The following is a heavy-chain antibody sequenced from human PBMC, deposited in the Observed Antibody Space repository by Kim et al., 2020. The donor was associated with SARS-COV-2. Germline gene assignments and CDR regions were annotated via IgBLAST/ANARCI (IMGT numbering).Heavy chain of an antibody. CDR1: GFTFSSYE. Sequence: GGSLRLSCAASGFTFSSYEMNWVRQAPGKGLEWVSYISSSGSPIYYADSVKGRYTISRDNAKNSLYLQMNSLRAEDTAVYYCAREIRQLDAYYYGMDVWGQGATVTVSS. V-gene: IGHV3-48*03. CDR2: ISSSGSPI. CDR3: AREIRQLDAYYYGMDV. D-gene: IGHD6-6*01. J-gene: IGHJ6*02.